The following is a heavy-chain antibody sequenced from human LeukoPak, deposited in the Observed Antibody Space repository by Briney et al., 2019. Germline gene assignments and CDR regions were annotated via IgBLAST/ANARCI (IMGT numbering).Heavy chain of an antibody. CDR3: ASLGITGTHDNWFDP. CDR2: IKQDGSEK. V-gene: IGHV3-7*01. D-gene: IGHD1-20*01. J-gene: IGHJ5*02. Sequence: GGSLRLSCAASGFTLSSYCMSWVREAPGKGLEWVANIKQDGSEKYYVDSVKGRFTISRDNAKNSLYLQMNSLRAEDTAVYYCASLGITGTHDNWFDPWGQGTPVTVSS. CDR1: GFTLSSYC.